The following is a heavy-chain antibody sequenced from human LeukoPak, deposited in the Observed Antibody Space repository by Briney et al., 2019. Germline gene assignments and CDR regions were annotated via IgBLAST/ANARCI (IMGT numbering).Heavy chain of an antibody. V-gene: IGHV1-69*13. CDR1: GGTFSSYA. D-gene: IGHD4-23*01. J-gene: IGHJ4*02. CDR3: ARVGGGDYVGQFDY. CDR2: IIPIFGTA. Sequence: SVKVSCKASGGTFSSYAVSWVRQAPGQGLEWMGGIIPIFGTANYAQKFQGRVTITADESTSTAYMELSSLRSEDTAVYYCARVGGGDYVGQFDYWGQGNLVTVSS.